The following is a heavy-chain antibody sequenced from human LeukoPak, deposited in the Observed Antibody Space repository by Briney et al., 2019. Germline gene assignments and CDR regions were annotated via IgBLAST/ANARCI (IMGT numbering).Heavy chain of an antibody. CDR1: GGSISSGDYY. J-gene: IGHJ3*02. Sequence: SETPSLTCTVSGGSISSGDYYWSWIRQPPGKGLEWIGYIYYSGSTYYNPSLKSRVTISVDTSKNQFSLKLSSVTAADTAVYYCARVGGSGAFDIWGQGTMVTVSS. CDR3: ARVGGSGAFDI. CDR2: IYYSGST. D-gene: IGHD3-10*01. V-gene: IGHV4-30-4*08.